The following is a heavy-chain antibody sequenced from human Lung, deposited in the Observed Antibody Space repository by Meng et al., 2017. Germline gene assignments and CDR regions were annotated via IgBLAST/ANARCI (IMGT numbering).Heavy chain of an antibody. CDR2: IKSKLDGETT. CDR3: TGHIDY. CDR1: GFTFSNAW. V-gene: IGHV3-15*01. Sequence: VQVVVSGAGGGKPGGCLSLPYEGNGFTFSNAWMNWVRQVPGKRLEWVGRIKSKLDGETTDYAAPVKGRFTLSRDDSKHTVYLQMNSLKTEDTALYYCTGHIDYWGQGTLVTVSS. J-gene: IGHJ4*02.